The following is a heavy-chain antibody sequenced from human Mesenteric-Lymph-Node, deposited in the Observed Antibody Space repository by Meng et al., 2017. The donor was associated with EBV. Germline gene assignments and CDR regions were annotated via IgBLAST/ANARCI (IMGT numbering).Heavy chain of an antibody. CDR1: GYTFTSYP. V-gene: IGHV1-3*04. Sequence: VHLVQSGAEVKKPGASVKVACTASGYTFTSYPLHWVRQAPGQGPEWIGWINTGNGNAKYSQKFQGRLTITGDTSATTVYMELSSLRSEDTAVYYCTRLVATIFDYWGQGALVTVSS. CDR3: TRLVATIFDY. J-gene: IGHJ4*02. CDR2: INTGNGNA. D-gene: IGHD5-12*01.